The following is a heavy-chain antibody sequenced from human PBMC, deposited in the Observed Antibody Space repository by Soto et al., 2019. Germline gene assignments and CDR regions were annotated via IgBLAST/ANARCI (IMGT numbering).Heavy chain of an antibody. D-gene: IGHD1-20*01. CDR3: AKAPPYDWNPLSGLDV. Sequence: GGSLRLSCAASGFTLGDYAMHWVRQAPGKGLEWVSGISWNSGSIGYAYSVKGRFTISRDNAKKYLYLQMNSLRAADTALYYCAKAPPYDWNPLSGLDVWGHGTTVTVSS. CDR2: ISWNSGSI. V-gene: IGHV3-9*01. J-gene: IGHJ6*02. CDR1: GFTLGDYA.